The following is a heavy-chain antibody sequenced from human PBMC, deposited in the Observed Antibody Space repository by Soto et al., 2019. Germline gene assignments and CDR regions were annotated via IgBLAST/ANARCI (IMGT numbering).Heavy chain of an antibody. CDR1: GFTFSNYA. J-gene: IGHJ4*02. CDR2: ISGSGGTT. Sequence: EVQLLESGGGLVQPGRSLRLSCAASGFTFSNYAMSWVRQAPGQGLDWVSAISGSGGTTYYADPVKGRFTISRDNSKNTLFLQMNGLRAEDAAVYYCAKFFVETGSNSGWPWSFHYWGQGTLVTVSS. V-gene: IGHV3-23*01. D-gene: IGHD6-25*01. CDR3: AKFFVETGSNSGWPWSFHY.